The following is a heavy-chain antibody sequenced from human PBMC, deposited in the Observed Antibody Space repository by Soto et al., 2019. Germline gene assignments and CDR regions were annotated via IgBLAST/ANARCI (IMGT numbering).Heavy chain of an antibody. CDR3: ARDKPFSAGY. CDR1: GYTFLDFY. Sequence: QVQLVQSGTEVKKPWASVKVSCKASGYTFLDFYIHWVRQAPGQGLEWMGFINPSGGGTTYAQQFQGRLTMTRDTSTSTVYMEMISLRSEDTDMYYCARDKPFSAGYWGQGNLVT. J-gene: IGHJ4*02. CDR2: INPSGGGT. D-gene: IGHD3-3*02. V-gene: IGHV1-46*03.